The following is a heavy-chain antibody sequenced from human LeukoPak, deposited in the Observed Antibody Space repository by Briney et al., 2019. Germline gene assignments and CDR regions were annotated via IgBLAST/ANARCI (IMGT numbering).Heavy chain of an antibody. J-gene: IGHJ4*02. D-gene: IGHD3-10*01. Sequence: SGGSLRLSCAASGFTFSNYWMHWVRQAPGKWLVWVSRINSDGSSTNYADSVKGRFTISRDNSKNTLYLQMNSLRAEDTAVYYCARDLRPYGSGSYPGYWGQGTLVTVSS. V-gene: IGHV3-74*01. CDR1: GFTFSNYW. CDR2: INSDGSST. CDR3: ARDLRPYGSGSYPGY.